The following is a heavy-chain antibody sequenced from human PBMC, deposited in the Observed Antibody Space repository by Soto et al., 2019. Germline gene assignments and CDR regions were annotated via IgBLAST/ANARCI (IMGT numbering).Heavy chain of an antibody. CDR3: AKDLSGGPGGGMDV. V-gene: IGHV3-30*18. D-gene: IGHD2-15*01. Sequence: GGSLRLSCAASGFTFSSYGMHWVRQAPGKGLEWVAVISYDGSNKYYADSVKGRFTISRDNSKNTLYLQMNSLRAEDTAVYYCAKDLSGGPGGGMDVWGQGTTVTVSS. CDR1: GFTFSSYG. CDR2: ISYDGSNK. J-gene: IGHJ6*02.